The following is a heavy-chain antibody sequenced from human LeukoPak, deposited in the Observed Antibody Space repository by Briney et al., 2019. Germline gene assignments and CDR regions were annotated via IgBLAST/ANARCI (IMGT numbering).Heavy chain of an antibody. D-gene: IGHD5-18*01. CDR1: GGTFSSYA. J-gene: IGHJ4*02. V-gene: IGHV1-69*04. CDR3: ASIQDTAMVSNY. Sequence: GASVKVSCKASGGTFSSYAISWVRQAPGQGLEWMGRIIPILGIANYAQKFQGRVTITADKSTSTAYMELSSLRSEDTAVYYCASIQDTAMVSNYWGQGTLVTVSS. CDR2: IIPILGIA.